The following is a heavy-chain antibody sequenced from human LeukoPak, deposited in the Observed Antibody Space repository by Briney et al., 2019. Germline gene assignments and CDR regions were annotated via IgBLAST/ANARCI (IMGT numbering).Heavy chain of an antibody. V-gene: IGHV4-59*08. CDR2: IYYSGST. CDR1: GGSISSYY. Sequence: SETLSLTCTVSGGSISSYYWSWIRQPPGKGLEWIGYIYYSGSTNYNPSLKSRVTISVDTSKNQFSLKLSSVTAADTAVYYCARQVNCSGGSCYYTYVFDFWGQGTLVTVSS. CDR3: ARQVNCSGGSCYYTYVFDF. D-gene: IGHD2-15*01. J-gene: IGHJ4*02.